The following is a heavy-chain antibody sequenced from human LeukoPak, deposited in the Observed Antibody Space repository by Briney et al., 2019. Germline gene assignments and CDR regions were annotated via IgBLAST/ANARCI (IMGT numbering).Heavy chain of an antibody. J-gene: IGHJ3*02. D-gene: IGHD3-10*01. Sequence: GGSLRLSCAASGFIFSSYSMNWVRQAPGKGLEWVSSISDSSSYIYYSDSVKGRFTISRDTAKNSLYLQMNSLRAEDTAVYYCAREGSMLRGVSAFDIWGQGTMVTVSS. CDR3: AREGSMLRGVSAFDI. CDR2: ISDSSSYI. CDR1: GFIFSSYS. V-gene: IGHV3-21*01.